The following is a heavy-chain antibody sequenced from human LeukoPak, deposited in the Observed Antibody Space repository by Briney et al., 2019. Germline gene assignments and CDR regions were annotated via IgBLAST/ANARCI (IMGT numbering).Heavy chain of an antibody. CDR1: GDSVSSNSAA. J-gene: IGHJ5*02. V-gene: IGHV6-1*01. Sequence: SQTLSLTCAISGDSVSSNSAAWNWIRQSPSRGLEWLGRTYYRSKWYNDYAVSVKSRITINPDISKNQFSLQLNSVTPEDTAVYYCARALVTPTPGGNWFDPWGQGTLVTVSS. CDR2: TYYRSKWYN. CDR3: ARALVTPTPGGNWFDP. D-gene: IGHD2-21*02.